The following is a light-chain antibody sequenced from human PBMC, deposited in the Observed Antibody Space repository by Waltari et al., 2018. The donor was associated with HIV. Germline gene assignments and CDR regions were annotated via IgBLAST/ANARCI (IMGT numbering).Light chain of an antibody. CDR1: SFNIGAGYE. V-gene: IGLV1-40*01. CDR2: ATN. CDR3: QSYDSSLSGWVV. Sequence: QSVLTQPPSVSGDPGQRVTTSCPGRSFNIGAGYEVPGYQQLPGTAPTPLIYATNNRPSGVPDRFSGSKSGTSASLAITGLQAEDEAEYYCQSYDSSLSGWVVFGGGTKVTVL. J-gene: IGLJ2*01.